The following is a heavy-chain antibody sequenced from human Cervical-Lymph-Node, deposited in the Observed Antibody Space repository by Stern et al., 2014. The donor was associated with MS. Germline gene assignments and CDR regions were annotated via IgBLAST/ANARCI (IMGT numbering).Heavy chain of an antibody. V-gene: IGHV1-69*01. D-gene: IGHD3-22*01. CDR1: GGTFSSYA. CDR2: IIPIFGTA. J-gene: IGHJ4*02. Sequence: QVQLVESGAEVKKPGSSVKVSCKASGGTFSSYATPWVRQAPGQGLEWMGGIIPIFGTANYAQKFQGRVTITADEPTSTAYMELSSLRSEDTAVYSWAKTADYYDSSGYSPGGYWGQGTLVTVSS. CDR3: AKTADYYDSSGYSPGGY.